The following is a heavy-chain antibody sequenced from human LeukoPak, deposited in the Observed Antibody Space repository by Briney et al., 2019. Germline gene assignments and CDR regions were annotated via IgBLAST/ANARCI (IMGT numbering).Heavy chain of an antibody. V-gene: IGHV4-4*07. D-gene: IGHD2-15*01. Sequence: PSETLSLTCTVSGGSISSYYWSWIRQPAGKGLEWIGRIHASGNTNYNPSLKSRFSMSVDTSNKHFSLRLSSVTAAGTAIYYCAGGEGSGINTNGFDFWGQETLVAVSS. CDR2: IHASGNT. CDR3: AGGEGSGINTNGFDF. CDR1: GGSISSYY. J-gene: IGHJ5*01.